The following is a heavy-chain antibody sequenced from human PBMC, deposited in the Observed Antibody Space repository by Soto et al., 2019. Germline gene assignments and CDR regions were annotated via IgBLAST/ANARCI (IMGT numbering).Heavy chain of an antibody. CDR3: ARESHDILTGPPWVWYFDL. Sequence: QVQLQQWGAGPLRPLETLSLTCGVSGGSFSGYYWAWIRQSPGKGLEWIGEINDRGSINYNPSLKRRVSISVDTSKNHYSLNLRYVTAADTAVYYCARESHDILTGPPWVWYFDLWGRGTLVPVSS. V-gene: IGHV4-34*01. CDR2: INDRGSI. CDR1: GGSFSGYY. J-gene: IGHJ2*01. D-gene: IGHD3-9*01.